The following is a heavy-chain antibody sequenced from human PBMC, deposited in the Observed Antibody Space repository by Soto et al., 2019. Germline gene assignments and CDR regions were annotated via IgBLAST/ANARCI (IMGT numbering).Heavy chain of an antibody. CDR1: GYTFTSYD. V-gene: IGHV1-8*01. J-gene: IGHJ4*02. CDR3: ARDHHGDYSSDY. Sequence: ASVKVSCKASGYTFTSYDINWVRQATGQGLEWMGWMNPNSGNTGYAQKFQGRVTMTTDTSISTAYMELRSLRSDDTAVYYCARDHHGDYSSDYWGQGTQVTVSS. CDR2: MNPNSGNT. D-gene: IGHD2-21*02.